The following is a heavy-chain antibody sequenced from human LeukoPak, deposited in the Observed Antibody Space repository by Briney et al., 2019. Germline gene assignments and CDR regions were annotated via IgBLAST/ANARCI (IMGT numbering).Heavy chain of an antibody. CDR1: GYSISSGYD. V-gene: IGHV4-38-2*02. Sequence: PSETLSLTCAVSGYSISSGYDWGWIRQPPGKGLEWIGSIYHSGSTYYNPSLKSRVTISVDTSKNQFSLKLSSVTAADTAVYYCAREDIVLMVYATHYFDYWGQGTLVTVSS. CDR3: AREDIVLMVYATHYFDY. D-gene: IGHD2-8*01. CDR2: IYHSGST. J-gene: IGHJ4*02.